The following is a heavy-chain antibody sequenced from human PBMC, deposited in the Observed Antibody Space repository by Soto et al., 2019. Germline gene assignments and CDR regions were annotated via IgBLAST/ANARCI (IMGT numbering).Heavy chain of an antibody. V-gene: IGHV4-4*02. CDR3: ATIPATTILTDY. CDR1: GFTFSSDW. Sequence: GSLRLSCAASGFTFSSDWMHWVRQPPGKGLEWIGEIYHSGSTNYNPSLKSRVTISVDKSKNQFSLKLSSVTAADTAVYYCATIPATTILTDYWGQGTLVTVSS. CDR2: IYHSGST. J-gene: IGHJ4*02. D-gene: IGHD2-2*02.